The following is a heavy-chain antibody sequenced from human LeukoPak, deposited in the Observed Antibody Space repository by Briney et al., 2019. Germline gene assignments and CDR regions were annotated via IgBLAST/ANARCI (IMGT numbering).Heavy chain of an antibody. CDR2: ISGSGGST. Sequence: PGGSLRLSCAASGFTLSSYAMSWVRQALGKGLEWVSAISGSGGSTYYADSVKGRFTISRDNSKNTLYLQMNSLRAEDTAVYYCAKEAYGSGSYYSSHFDYWGQGTLVTVSS. J-gene: IGHJ4*02. CDR1: GFTLSSYA. D-gene: IGHD3-10*01. CDR3: AKEAYGSGSYYSSHFDY. V-gene: IGHV3-23*01.